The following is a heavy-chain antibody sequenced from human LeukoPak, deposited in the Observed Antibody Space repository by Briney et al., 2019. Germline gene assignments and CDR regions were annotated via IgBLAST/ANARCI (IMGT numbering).Heavy chain of an antibody. CDR2: INHSGST. Sequence: PSETLSLTCAVYGGSFSGYYWSWIRQPPGEGLEWIGEINHSGSTNYNPSLKSRVTISVDTSKNQFSLKLSSVTAADTAVYYCATRSFHPYLHYNWFDPWGQGTLVTVSS. V-gene: IGHV4-34*01. J-gene: IGHJ5*02. CDR3: ATRSFHPYLHYNWFDP. D-gene: IGHD3-16*01. CDR1: GGSFSGYY.